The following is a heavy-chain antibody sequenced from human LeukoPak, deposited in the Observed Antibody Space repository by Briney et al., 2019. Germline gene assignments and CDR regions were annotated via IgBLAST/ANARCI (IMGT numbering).Heavy chain of an antibody. Sequence: SETPSLTCAVSGGSITSANWWSWVRQSPGKGLEWIGEIYHTGNTNYNPSLNSRVSISLDTSKNQFSLRLTSVTAADTAVYFCARDANGSDLHYYHMDVWGKGTTVTVSS. CDR1: GGSITSANW. D-gene: IGHD6-25*01. CDR2: IYHTGNT. CDR3: ARDANGSDLHYYHMDV. V-gene: IGHV4-4*02. J-gene: IGHJ6*03.